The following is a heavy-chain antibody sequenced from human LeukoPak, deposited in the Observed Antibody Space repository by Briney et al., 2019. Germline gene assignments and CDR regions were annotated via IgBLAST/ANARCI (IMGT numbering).Heavy chain of an antibody. J-gene: IGHJ4*02. CDR2: IKQDGSEK. V-gene: IGHV3-7*03. D-gene: IGHD3-9*01. CDR1: GFTFSSYA. CDR3: AGGTGFIIKD. Sequence: GGSLRLSCAASGFTFSSYAMSWVRRAPGKGLEWVANIKQDGSEKNYVDSVKGRFTISRDNAKNSLYLQMNNLRVEDTAMYYCAGGTGFIIKDWGQGTLVTVSS.